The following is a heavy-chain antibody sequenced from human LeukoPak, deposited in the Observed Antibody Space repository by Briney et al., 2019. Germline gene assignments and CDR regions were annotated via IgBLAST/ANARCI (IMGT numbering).Heavy chain of an antibody. Sequence: PSETLSLTCTVSGGSISSYYWSWIRQPPGKGLEWIGYIYYSGSTYYNPSLKSRVTISVDTYKNQFSLKLSSVTAADTAVYYCARDFYYDSSGYWDHDAFDIWGQGTMVTVSS. CDR3: ARDFYYDSSGYWDHDAFDI. J-gene: IGHJ3*02. D-gene: IGHD3-22*01. CDR2: IYYSGST. CDR1: GGSISSYY. V-gene: IGHV4-59*01.